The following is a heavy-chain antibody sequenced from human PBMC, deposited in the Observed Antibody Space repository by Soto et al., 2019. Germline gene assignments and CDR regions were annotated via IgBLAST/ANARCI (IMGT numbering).Heavy chain of an antibody. J-gene: IGHJ4*02. Sequence: PSETLSLTCTVSGGSISSYYWSWIRQPPGKGLEWIGYIYYSGSTNYNPSLKSRVTISVDTSKNQFSLKLSSVTAADTAVYYCARVRSKSFTYSSGWYCFDYWGQGALVTVSS. D-gene: IGHD6-19*01. CDR2: IYYSGST. CDR1: GGSISSYY. V-gene: IGHV4-59*01. CDR3: ARVRSKSFTYSSGWYCFDY.